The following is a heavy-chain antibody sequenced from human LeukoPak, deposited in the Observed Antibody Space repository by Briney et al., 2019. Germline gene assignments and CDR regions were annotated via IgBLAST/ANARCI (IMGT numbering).Heavy chain of an antibody. CDR2: MYPNSGNT. CDR3: ARGYYYGSGSYAQPYYYYYMDV. J-gene: IGHJ6*03. D-gene: IGHD3-10*01. Sequence: GASVKVSCKASGYTFTSYDINWVRQATGQGLEWMGWMYPNSGNTGYAQKFQGRVTMTRNTSISTAYMELSSLRSEDTAVYYCARGYYYGSGSYAQPYYYYYMDVWGKGTTVTVSS. V-gene: IGHV1-8*01. CDR1: GYTFTSYD.